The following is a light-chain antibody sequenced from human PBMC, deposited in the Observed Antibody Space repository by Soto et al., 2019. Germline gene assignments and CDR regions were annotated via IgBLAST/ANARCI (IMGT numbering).Light chain of an antibody. CDR3: CLYATISPVV. CDR1: SSDVGSYNL. Sequence: QSALTQPASVSGSPGQSITISCTGTSSDVGSYNLVSWYQQHPGKAPKLMIYEDNKRPSGVSNRFSGSKSGNTASLTISGLQAEDEAHYYCCLYATISPVVFGGGTKLTVL. CDR2: EDN. V-gene: IGLV2-23*01. J-gene: IGLJ3*02.